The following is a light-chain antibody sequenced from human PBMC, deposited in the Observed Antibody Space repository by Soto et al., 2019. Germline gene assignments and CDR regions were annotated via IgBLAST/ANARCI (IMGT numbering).Light chain of an antibody. V-gene: IGKV1-39*01. CDR2: SAF. J-gene: IGKJ5*01. CDR3: QQGSATPIT. CDR1: QNIGSF. Sequence: DIQMTQSPSSLSASIGDRVTISCRASQNIGSFLNWYQQKSGEAPRLLVYSAFRIQSEVQSRFNASGSGTDFTLSISSLQPEDFSTYYCQQGSATPITFGIGTRLDTK.